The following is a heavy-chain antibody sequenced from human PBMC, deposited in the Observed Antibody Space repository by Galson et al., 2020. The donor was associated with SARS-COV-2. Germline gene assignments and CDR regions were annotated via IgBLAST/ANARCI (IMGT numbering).Heavy chain of an antibody. V-gene: IGHV3-49*03. CDR1: GFTFGDFA. J-gene: IGHJ6*03. CDR2: IRSRTYDGTT. Sequence: GGSLRLSCTVAGFTFGDFAMSWFRQAPGKGLEWVGFIRSRTYDGTTEYAASVKDRFTISRDDSKNVAYLQMNSLITEDTAAYYCARGGFPYYYYMDVWGKGTTVTVSS. CDR3: ARGGFPYYYYMDV.